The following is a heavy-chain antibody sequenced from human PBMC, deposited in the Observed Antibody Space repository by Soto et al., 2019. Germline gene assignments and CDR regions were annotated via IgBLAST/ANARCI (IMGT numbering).Heavy chain of an antibody. V-gene: IGHV4-31*03. J-gene: IGHJ3*02. CDR3: VRDGYSSGYLGAFDI. Sequence: QVQLQESGPGLVKPSQTLSLTCTVSGGSISSGGYYWSWIRQHPGKGLAWIGYIYYSGSTYYNPSLKSRVTISVDTSKNQSSLNLGSVTAADTAVYYCVRDGYSSGYLGAFDIWGQGTMLTVSS. CDR1: GGSISSGGYY. D-gene: IGHD3-22*01. CDR2: IYYSGST.